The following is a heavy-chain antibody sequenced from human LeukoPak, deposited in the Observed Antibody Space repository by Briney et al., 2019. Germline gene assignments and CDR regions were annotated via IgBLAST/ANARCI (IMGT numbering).Heavy chain of an antibody. J-gene: IGHJ5*02. CDR2: IYYSRST. CDR3: ARGLLRFDP. Sequence: TSETLSLTCTVSGGSISSSSYYWGWIRQLPGKGLEWIGSIYYSRSTYYNPSLKSRVTISVDTSKNQFSLKLSSVTAADTAVYYCARGLLRFDPWGQGTLVTVSS. D-gene: IGHD3-22*01. V-gene: IGHV4-39*01. CDR1: GGSISSSSYY.